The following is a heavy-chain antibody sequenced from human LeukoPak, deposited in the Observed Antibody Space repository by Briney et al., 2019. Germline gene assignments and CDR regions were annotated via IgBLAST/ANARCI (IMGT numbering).Heavy chain of an antibody. CDR2: IRYDGSNK. D-gene: IGHD3-16*01. V-gene: IGHV3-30*02. Sequence: GGSLRLSCAASGFTFSSYGMHWVRQAPGKGLEWVAFIRYDGSNKYYADSVKGRFTISRDNSKNTLYLQMNSLRAEDMAVYYSAKDGGQGADYWGQGTLVTVSS. CDR3: AKDGGQGADY. CDR1: GFTFSSYG. J-gene: IGHJ4*02.